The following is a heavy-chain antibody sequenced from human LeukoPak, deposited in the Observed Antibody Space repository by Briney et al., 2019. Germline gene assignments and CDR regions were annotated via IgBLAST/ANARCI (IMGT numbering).Heavy chain of an antibody. D-gene: IGHD2-21*01. Sequence: SSETLSLTCSVPGGSLNSFSHYWAWIRQPPGKGLEWIGCIFSSGSTYYNPSLQSRVTFSLDKSNNPFALKLTSLTAADTAVYYCARGLAQGGIANWFDPWGQGTLVTVSS. CDR3: ARGLAQGGIANWFDP. CDR2: IFSSGST. V-gene: IGHV4-39*06. CDR1: GGSLNSFSHY. J-gene: IGHJ5*02.